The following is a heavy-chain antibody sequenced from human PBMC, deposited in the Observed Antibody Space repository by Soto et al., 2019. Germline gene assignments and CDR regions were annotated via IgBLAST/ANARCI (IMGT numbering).Heavy chain of an antibody. V-gene: IGHV4-39*02. CDR2: IYYSGST. J-gene: IGHJ4*02. CDR1: GGSISTSSYY. CDR3: ASTRRSGSPRYYFDY. Sequence: QLQLQESGPGLVKTSETLSLTCTVSGGSISTSSYYWGWIRQPPGKGLEWIGSIYYSGSTYYNPSLKHRVTISVDTDKNHFSLKLSSVAAADTAVYYWASTRRSGSPRYYFDYWGQGTLVTVSS. D-gene: IGHD1-26*01.